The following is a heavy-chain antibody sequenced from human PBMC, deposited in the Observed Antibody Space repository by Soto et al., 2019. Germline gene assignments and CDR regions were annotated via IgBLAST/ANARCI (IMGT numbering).Heavy chain of an antibody. D-gene: IGHD3-10*01. CDR1: GFTFSSYA. CDR3: AKDYYGSGSCFDY. J-gene: IGHJ4*02. V-gene: IGHV3-23*01. Sequence: GGSLRLSCAASGFTFSSYAMAWVRQAPGKGLEWVSVISGTGGSTYYSDSAKGRFTISRDNSKNTLYLQMNSLRAEDTAVYYCAKDYYGSGSCFDYWGQGTRVTVAS. CDR2: ISGTGGST.